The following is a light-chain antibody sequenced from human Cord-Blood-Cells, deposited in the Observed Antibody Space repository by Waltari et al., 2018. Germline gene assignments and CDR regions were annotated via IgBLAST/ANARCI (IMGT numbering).Light chain of an antibody. CDR2: EAS. V-gene: IGKV3-11*01. Sequence: EIVLTQSPATLSLSPAERATLSCRANQSVSSYLTWYQQTPGQAPRLLIYEASNRATGIPARFSGSGSGTDFTLTIGSLEPEDFAVYYCQQRSNWPLTFGGGTKVEIK. CDR1: QSVSSY. J-gene: IGKJ4*01. CDR3: QQRSNWPLT.